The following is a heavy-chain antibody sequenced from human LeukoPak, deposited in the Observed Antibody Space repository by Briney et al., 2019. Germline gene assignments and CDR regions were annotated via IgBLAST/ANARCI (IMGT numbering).Heavy chain of an antibody. CDR3: ARAYYDILTGYFAWKNWFDP. Sequence: SETLSLTCAVSGGSISSSSYYWGWIRQPPGKGLEWIGSIYYSGSTYYNPSLKSRVTISVDTSKSQFSLKLSSVTAADTAVYYCARAYYDILTGYFAWKNWFDPWGQGTLVTVSS. D-gene: IGHD3-9*01. J-gene: IGHJ5*02. CDR2: IYYSGST. CDR1: GGSISSSSYY. V-gene: IGHV4-39*01.